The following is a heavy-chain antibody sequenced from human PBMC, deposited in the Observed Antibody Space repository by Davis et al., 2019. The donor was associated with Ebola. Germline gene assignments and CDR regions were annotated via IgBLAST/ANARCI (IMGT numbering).Heavy chain of an antibody. CDR3: AKSGLSFGVVKYHYGMDV. CDR1: GSTSVAYW. CDR2: ISGSGGST. Sequence: GESLKISCVVSGSTSVAYWMTWVRQAPGKGLEWVSAISGSGGSTYYADSVKGRFTISRDNSKKTLYLQMNSLRAEDTAVYYCAKSGLSFGVVKYHYGMDVWGKGTTVTVSS. D-gene: IGHD3-3*01. V-gene: IGHV3-23*01. J-gene: IGHJ6*04.